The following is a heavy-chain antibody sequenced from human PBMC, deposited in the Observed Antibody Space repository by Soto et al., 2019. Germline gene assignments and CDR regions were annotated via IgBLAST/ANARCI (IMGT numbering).Heavy chain of an antibody. CDR1: GYSLTELS. Sequence: ASVKVSCKVSGYSLTELSIHWVRQAPGEGLEWMGGYDLEKGETIYAQKFQGRVTMTEDSPADTPYMQLRSLRSEDTAVYYCASRLRFLEWSHRGYYGMDVWGQGTTVTVS. J-gene: IGHJ6*02. V-gene: IGHV1-24*01. CDR2: YDLEKGET. CDR3: ASRLRFLEWSHRGYYGMDV. D-gene: IGHD3-3*01.